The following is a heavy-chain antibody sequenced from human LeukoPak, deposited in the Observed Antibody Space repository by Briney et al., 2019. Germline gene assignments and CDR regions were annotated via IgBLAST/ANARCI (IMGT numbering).Heavy chain of an antibody. D-gene: IGHD5-18*01. J-gene: IGHJ3*02. CDR1: GFTFSNYA. V-gene: IGHV3-30-3*01. CDR2: ISFDGGDK. CDR3: ARGSEDTAMVTSGAFDI. Sequence: GGSLRLSCLASGFTFSNYAIHWVRQAPGKGLEWVAVISFDGGDKYYADSVKGRFTISRDNSKNTLYLQVNSLRAEDTAVYYCARGSEDTAMVTSGAFDIWGQGTMVTVSS.